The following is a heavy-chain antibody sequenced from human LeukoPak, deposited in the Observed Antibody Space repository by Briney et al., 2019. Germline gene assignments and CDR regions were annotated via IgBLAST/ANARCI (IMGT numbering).Heavy chain of an antibody. J-gene: IGHJ4*02. V-gene: IGHV4-59*01. D-gene: IGHD3-16*01. CDR3: ARGFGNFDY. CDR2: IYYSGST. CDR1: GGCISNYY. Sequence: PSETLSLTCTVSGGCISNYYWSWIRQPPGKGLEWIGYIYYSGSTNYNPSLKSRVTISVDTSKNQFSLKLSSVTAADTAVYYCARGFGNFDYWGQGTLVTVSS.